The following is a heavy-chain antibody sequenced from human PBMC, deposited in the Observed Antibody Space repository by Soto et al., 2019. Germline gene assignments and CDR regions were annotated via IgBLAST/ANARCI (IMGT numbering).Heavy chain of an antibody. Sequence: GGSLRLSCAASGFTFSSSAMSWVRQAPGKGLEWVSAISGSGGSTYYADSVKGRFTISRDNSKNTLYLQMNSLRAEDTAVYYCAKDRHYYGSGSPGYFDYWGQEPWSPSPQ. J-gene: IGHJ4*01. D-gene: IGHD3-10*01. CDR3: AKDRHYYGSGSPGYFDY. V-gene: IGHV3-23*01. CDR2: ISGSGGST. CDR1: GFTFSSSA.